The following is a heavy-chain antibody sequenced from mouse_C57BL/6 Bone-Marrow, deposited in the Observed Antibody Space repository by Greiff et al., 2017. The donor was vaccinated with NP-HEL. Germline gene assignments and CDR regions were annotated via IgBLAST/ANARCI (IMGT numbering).Heavy chain of an antibody. CDR2: IRNKANGYTT. CDR1: GFTFTDYY. J-gene: IGHJ2*01. CDR3: ARYGRRQPFDY. V-gene: IGHV7-3*01. D-gene: IGHD3-2*01. Sequence: EVKLVESGGGLVQPGGSLSLSCAASGFTFTDYYMSWVRQPPGKALEWLGFIRNKANGYTTEYSASVKGRFTISRDNSQSILYLQMNALGAEDSATYYCARYGRRQPFDYWGQGTTLTVSS.